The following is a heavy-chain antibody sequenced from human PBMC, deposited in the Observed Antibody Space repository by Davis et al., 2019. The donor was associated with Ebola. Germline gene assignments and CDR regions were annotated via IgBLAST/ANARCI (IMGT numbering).Heavy chain of an antibody. CDR2: IIPIFGTA. V-gene: IGHV1-69*13. CDR1: GGTFSSYA. Sequence: AASVKVSCKASGGTFSSYAISWVRQAPGQGLEWMGGIIPIFGTANYAQKFQGRVTITADESTSTAYMELSSLRSEDTAVYYCAVAVAAAIKYYYYGMDVWGQGTTVTVSS. J-gene: IGHJ6*02. D-gene: IGHD6-19*01. CDR3: AVAVAAAIKYYYYGMDV.